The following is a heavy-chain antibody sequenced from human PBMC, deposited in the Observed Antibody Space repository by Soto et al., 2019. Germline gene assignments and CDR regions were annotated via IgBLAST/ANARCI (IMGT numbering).Heavy chain of an antibody. CDR2: INAGNGNT. J-gene: IGHJ2*01. V-gene: IGHV1-3*01. CDR3: ARDEVAALGYWYFDL. Sequence: QVQLVQSGAEVKKPGASVKVSCKASGYTFTSYAMHWVRQAPGQRLEWMGWINAGNGNTKYSQKFQGRVTITRDTSASTAYMELSSLRSEDTAVYYCARDEVAALGYWYFDLWGRGTLVTVSS. D-gene: IGHD6-19*01. CDR1: GYTFTSYA.